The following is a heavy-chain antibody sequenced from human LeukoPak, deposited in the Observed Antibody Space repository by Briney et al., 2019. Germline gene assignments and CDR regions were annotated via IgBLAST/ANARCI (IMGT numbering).Heavy chain of an antibody. CDR2: IYHSGST. J-gene: IGHJ6*03. D-gene: IGHD3-10*01. Sequence: SETLSLTCTVSGGSISSSNWWSWVRQPPGKGLEWIGEIYHSGSTNYNPSLKSRVTMSVDKSKNQFSLKLSSVTAADTAVYYCARHSYGTVRSIYYMDVWGKGTTVTVSS. CDR1: GGSISSSNW. CDR3: ARHSYGTVRSIYYMDV. V-gene: IGHV4-4*02.